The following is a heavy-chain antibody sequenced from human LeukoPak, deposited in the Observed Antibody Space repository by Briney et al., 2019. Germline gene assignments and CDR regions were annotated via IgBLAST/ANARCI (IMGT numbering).Heavy chain of an antibody. CDR2: ISYDGSNE. V-gene: IGHV3-30*04. Sequence: PGGSLRLSCAASGFTFSSYVMHWVRQAPGKGLEWVAIISYDGSNEYYADSVKGRFTISRDNSKNTLYLQMNSLRAEDTAVYYCAKDSKWELRSGIYYFDYWGQGTLVTVSS. D-gene: IGHD1-26*01. CDR1: GFTFSSYV. J-gene: IGHJ4*02. CDR3: AKDSKWELRSGIYYFDY.